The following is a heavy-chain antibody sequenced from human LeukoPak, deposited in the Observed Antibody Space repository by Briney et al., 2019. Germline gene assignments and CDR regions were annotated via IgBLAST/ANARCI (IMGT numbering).Heavy chain of an antibody. CDR1: GYTFTSYD. V-gene: IGHV1-8*01. D-gene: IGHD6-19*01. CDR3: ARGFNSAVAGYHYYYGMDV. J-gene: IGHJ6*02. Sequence: ASVKVSCKASGYTFTSYDINWVRQATGQGLEWMGWMNPNSGNTGYAQKFQGRVTMTRNTSISTAYMELSSLRSEDTAVYYCARGFNSAVAGYHYYYGMDVWGQGTTVTVSS. CDR2: MNPNSGNT.